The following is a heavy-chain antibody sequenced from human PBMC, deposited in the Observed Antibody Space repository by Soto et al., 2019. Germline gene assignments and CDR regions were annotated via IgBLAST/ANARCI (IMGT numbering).Heavy chain of an antibody. Sequence: PSETLSLTCTVSGGSTTITSYYWGWIRQPPGRGLEWIGSIYYTGSTDYNPSVKSRVIISVDTSKNQFFLKLSSVTAADTAVYYCARGYSFDYWGQGTLVTVSS. CDR1: GGSTTITSYY. CDR3: ARGYSFDY. CDR2: IYYTGST. V-gene: IGHV4-39*01. J-gene: IGHJ4*02.